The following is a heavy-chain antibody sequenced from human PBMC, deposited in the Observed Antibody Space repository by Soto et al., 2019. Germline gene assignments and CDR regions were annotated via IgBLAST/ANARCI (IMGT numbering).Heavy chain of an antibody. D-gene: IGHD1-20*01. Sequence: GGSLRLSCAASGFTFSNAWMSWARQAPGKGLEWVGRIKSKTDGGTTDYAAPVKGRFTISRDDSKNTLYLQMNSLKTEDTAVYYCTTDNWNDNPLSNWGQGTLVTVSS. CDR3: TTDNWNDNPLSN. CDR1: GFTFSNAW. CDR2: IKSKTDGGTT. J-gene: IGHJ4*02. V-gene: IGHV3-15*01.